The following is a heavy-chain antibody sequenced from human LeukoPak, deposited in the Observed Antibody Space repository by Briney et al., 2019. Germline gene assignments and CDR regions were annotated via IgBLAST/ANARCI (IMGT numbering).Heavy chain of an antibody. V-gene: IGHV3-30*02. CDR2: IRYDGSNK. CDR3: AILGAAPFDP. J-gene: IGHJ5*02. CDR1: GFTFSSYG. D-gene: IGHD1-26*01. Sequence: PGGSLRLSCAASGFTFSSYGMHWVRQAPGKGLEWVAFIRYDGSNKYYADSVKGRFTISRDNSKNTLYLQMNSLRAEDTAVYYCAILGAAPFDPWGQGTLVTVSS.